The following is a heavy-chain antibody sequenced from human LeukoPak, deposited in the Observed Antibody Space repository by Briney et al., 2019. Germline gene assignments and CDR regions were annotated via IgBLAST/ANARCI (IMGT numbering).Heavy chain of an antibody. D-gene: IGHD6-13*01. CDR3: ARGRSGWYLSYYYYYMDV. V-gene: IGHV4-61*09. J-gene: IGHJ6*03. Sequence: SETLSLTCTVSGGSISSDSYYRSWIRQPAGKGLEWIGHIYTSGSTNYNPSLKSRVTISVDTSKNQFSLKLSSVTAADTAIYYCARGRSGWYLSYYYYYMDVWGKGTTVTISS. CDR1: GGSISSDSYY. CDR2: IYTSGST.